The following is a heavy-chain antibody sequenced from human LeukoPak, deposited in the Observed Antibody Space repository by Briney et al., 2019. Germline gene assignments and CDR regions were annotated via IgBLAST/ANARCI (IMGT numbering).Heavy chain of an antibody. V-gene: IGHV3-23*01. Sequence: PGGSLRLSCAASGFTFSSYAMSWVRQAPGKGLEWVSAISGSGGSTYYADSVKGRFTISRDNSKNTLNLQMNSLRAEDTAVYYCAKAPEDYVWGSYRSLMFFDYWGQGTLVTVSS. D-gene: IGHD3-16*02. CDR3: AKAPEDYVWGSYRSLMFFDY. J-gene: IGHJ4*02. CDR1: GFTFSSYA. CDR2: ISGSGGST.